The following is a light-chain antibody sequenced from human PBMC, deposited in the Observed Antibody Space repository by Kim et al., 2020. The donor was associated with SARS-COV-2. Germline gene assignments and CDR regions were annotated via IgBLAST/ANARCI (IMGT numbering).Light chain of an antibody. Sequence: EPASISGMSSPILLKSNGYNYLDRYLQRPGQSPPPLVFLGSNRASGVPDRFSGSGSGTDFTLEISRVEAEDVGVYYCMQTLQTPVTFGQGTKLEI. CDR3: MQTLQTPVT. CDR1: PILLKSNGYNY. J-gene: IGKJ2*01. CDR2: LGS. V-gene: IGKV2-28*01.